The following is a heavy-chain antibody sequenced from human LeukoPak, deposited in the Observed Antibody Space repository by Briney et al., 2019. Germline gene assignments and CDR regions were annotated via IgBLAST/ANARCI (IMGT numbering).Heavy chain of an antibody. CDR3: ARAPSIAARHWFDP. Sequence: ASVKVSCKTSGYTFTTYGITWVRQAPGQGLEWMGWTNPDNGNTNYAQKFQGRVSITTDTSTRTAYMELRSLRSDDTAVYYCARAPSIAARHWFDPWGQGTLVTVSS. CDR2: TNPDNGNT. J-gene: IGHJ5*02. D-gene: IGHD6-6*01. V-gene: IGHV1-18*01. CDR1: GYTFTTYG.